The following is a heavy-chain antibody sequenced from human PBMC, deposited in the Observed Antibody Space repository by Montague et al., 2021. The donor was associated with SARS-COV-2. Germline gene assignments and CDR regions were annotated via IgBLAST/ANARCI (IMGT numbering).Heavy chain of an antibody. D-gene: IGHD3-16*01. Sequence: SETLSLTCTVSGGSISSYYWSWIRQPPGKGLDWIGYIYYNGSTNYNPSLKSRVTISVDTSKNQFSLKLSSVTVADTAVYYCARVGFFYDDAFDIWGQGTMVTVSS. V-gene: IGHV4-59*01. CDR2: IYYNGST. J-gene: IGHJ3*02. CDR3: ARVGFFYDDAFDI. CDR1: GGSISSYY.